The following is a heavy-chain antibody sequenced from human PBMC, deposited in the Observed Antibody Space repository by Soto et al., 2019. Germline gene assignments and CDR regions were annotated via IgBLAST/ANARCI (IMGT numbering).Heavy chain of an antibody. CDR1: GFTFRSYG. Sequence: PGGSLRLSCAASGFTFRSYGMIWVRQAPGKGLEWVSSIDYSGVSPKYADSVRGRFTISRDNSKNTLYLQMNSLRAEDTAVYYCARLIGDSWLDSWGQGTLVTVSS. V-gene: IGHV3-23*01. CDR2: IDYSGVSP. D-gene: IGHD2-8*01. CDR3: ARLIGDSWLDS. J-gene: IGHJ5*01.